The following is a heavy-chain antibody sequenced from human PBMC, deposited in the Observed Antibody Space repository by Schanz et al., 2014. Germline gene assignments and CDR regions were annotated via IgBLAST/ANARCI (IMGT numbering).Heavy chain of an antibody. V-gene: IGHV4-39*01. D-gene: IGHD6-19*01. J-gene: IGHJ4*02. CDR1: GGSINSNSYY. CDR3: ARHGPLAGIPLDY. Sequence: QLQLQESGPGLVKPSETLSLICSVSGGSINSNSYYWGWIRQPPGKGLEWIGNVFYTGTTYTNPPLRGRLPLPGDTSKNQFPLKLPSVTAADTAVYFCARHGPLAGIPLDYWGRGTLVTVSS. CDR2: VFYTGTT.